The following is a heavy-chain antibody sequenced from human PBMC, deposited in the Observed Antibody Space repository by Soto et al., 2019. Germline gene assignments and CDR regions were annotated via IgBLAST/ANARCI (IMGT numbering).Heavy chain of an antibody. CDR3: ARPSSYDFWSGYSGDYYYYGMDV. CDR2: IYYSGST. Sequence: PSETLSLTCTVSGGSISSSSYYWGWIRQPPGKGLEWIGSIYYSGSTYYNPSLKSRVTISVDTSKNQFSLKPSSVTAADTAVYYCARPSSYDFWSGYSGDYYYYGMDVWGQGTTVTVSS. J-gene: IGHJ6*02. D-gene: IGHD3-3*01. CDR1: GGSISSSSYY. V-gene: IGHV4-39*01.